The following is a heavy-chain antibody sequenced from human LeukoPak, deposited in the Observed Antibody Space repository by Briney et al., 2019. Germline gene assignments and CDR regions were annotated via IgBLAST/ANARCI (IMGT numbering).Heavy chain of an antibody. CDR1: GFTFSSYS. D-gene: IGHD2-2*01. Sequence: PGGSLRLSCAASGFTFSSYSMNWVRQAPGKGLEWVSSISSSSSYIYYADSVKGRFTISRDNAKNSLYLQMNSLRAEDTAVYYCARGYCSSTSCYVVPHDYWGQGTLVTASS. V-gene: IGHV3-21*01. CDR2: ISSSSSYI. J-gene: IGHJ4*02. CDR3: ARGYCSSTSCYVVPHDY.